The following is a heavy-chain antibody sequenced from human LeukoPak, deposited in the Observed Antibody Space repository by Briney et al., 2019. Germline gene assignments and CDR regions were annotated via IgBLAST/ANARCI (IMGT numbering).Heavy chain of an antibody. J-gene: IGHJ6*02. D-gene: IGHD3-10*01. Sequence: GGSLRLSCAASGFTFSSYAMSWVRQAPGKGLEWVSAISGSGGSTYYADSVKGRSTISRDNSKNTLYLQMNSLRAEDTAVYYCATEGSGSYLHYYYYGMDVWGQGTTVTVSS. CDR2: ISGSGGST. CDR3: ATEGSGSYLHYYYYGMDV. V-gene: IGHV3-23*01. CDR1: GFTFSSYA.